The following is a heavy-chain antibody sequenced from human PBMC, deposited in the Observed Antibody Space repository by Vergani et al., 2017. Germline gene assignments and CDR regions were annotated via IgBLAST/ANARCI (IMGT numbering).Heavy chain of an antibody. Sequence: QVQLVQSGAEVKKPGSSVKVSCKASGGTFSSYAISWVRQATGQGLEWMGRIIPILGIANYAQQFQGRVTITADKSTSTAYMELSILRSEDTAVYYCARVIESTFDYWGQGTLVTVSS. D-gene: IGHD5-24*01. V-gene: IGHV1-69*04. J-gene: IGHJ4*02. CDR3: ARVIESTFDY. CDR2: IIPILGIA. CDR1: GGTFSSYA.